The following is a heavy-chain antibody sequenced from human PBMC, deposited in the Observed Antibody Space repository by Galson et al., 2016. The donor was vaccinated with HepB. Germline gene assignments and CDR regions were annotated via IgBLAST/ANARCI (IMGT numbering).Heavy chain of an antibody. Sequence: PALVKPTQTLTLTCSFSGFSLSPGGVGVAWIRQRPGGALEWLPHIYWDDDRRYSSSLKNRLTITKDTPKNQVVLRMTHMDPVDTAPYFCAHFSTHGTGWYDYYVDFWGQGTLVTVSS. V-gene: IGHV2-5*02. CDR3: AHFSTHGTGWYDYYVDF. CDR2: IYWDDDR. CDR1: GFSLSPGGVG. D-gene: IGHD1-1*01. J-gene: IGHJ4*02.